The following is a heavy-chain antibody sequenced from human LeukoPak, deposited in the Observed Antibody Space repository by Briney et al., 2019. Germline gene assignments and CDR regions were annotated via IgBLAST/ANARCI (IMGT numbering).Heavy chain of an antibody. Sequence: LTGGSLRLSRAASGFTFSDYYMSWIRQAPGKGLEWVSIIYSSGRTYYADSVKGRFTISRDTPKNTLSLQMNSLRAEDTAVYYCARACYDTSGYLPFDSWGQGTLVTVSS. CDR3: ARACYDTSGYLPFDS. J-gene: IGHJ4*02. CDR2: IYSSGRT. D-gene: IGHD3-22*01. V-gene: IGHV3-66*01. CDR1: GFTFSDYY.